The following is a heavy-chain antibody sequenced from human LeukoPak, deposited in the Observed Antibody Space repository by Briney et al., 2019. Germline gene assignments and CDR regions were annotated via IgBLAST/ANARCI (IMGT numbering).Heavy chain of an antibody. CDR2: ISGSGGST. CDR3: AKVGRGGYYFDY. D-gene: IGHD3-10*01. Sequence: PGGSLRLSCAASGFNFRSYGMSWVRQAPGKGLEWVSAISGSGGSTYYADSVKGRFTISRDNSKNTLYLQMNSLRAEDTAVYYCAKVGRGGYYFDYWGQGTLVTVSS. J-gene: IGHJ4*02. V-gene: IGHV3-23*01. CDR1: GFNFRSYG.